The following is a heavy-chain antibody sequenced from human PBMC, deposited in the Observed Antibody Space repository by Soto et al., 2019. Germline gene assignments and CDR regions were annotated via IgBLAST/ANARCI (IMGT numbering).Heavy chain of an antibody. D-gene: IGHD5-12*01. CDR3: ARWAGGYSGYVDL. J-gene: IGHJ5*02. V-gene: IGHV4-31*03. CDR2: IYHSGSP. Sequence: SETLSLTCTVSGGSIISGSYYWVCIRQFPGKGLEWIGFIYHSGSPSYNPSLKTRFTISVDTSQNQISLRLSSVTGADTAVYYCARWAGGYSGYVDLWGPGTLVTVSS. CDR1: GGSIISGSYY.